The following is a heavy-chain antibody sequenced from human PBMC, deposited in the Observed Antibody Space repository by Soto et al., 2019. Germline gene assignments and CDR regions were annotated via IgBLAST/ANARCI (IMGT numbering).Heavy chain of an antibody. V-gene: IGHV4-31*03. CDR1: GGSISSGVYY. Sequence: SEILSLTCTVSGGSISSGVYYWSWIRQHPGKGLEWIGYIYYSGSTYYNPSLKSRVTISVDTSKNQFSLKLSSVTAADTAVYYCARVRYYYGSGSYYIGHWGQGTLVTVSS. D-gene: IGHD3-10*01. CDR2: IYYSGST. CDR3: ARVRYYYGSGSYYIGH. J-gene: IGHJ4*02.